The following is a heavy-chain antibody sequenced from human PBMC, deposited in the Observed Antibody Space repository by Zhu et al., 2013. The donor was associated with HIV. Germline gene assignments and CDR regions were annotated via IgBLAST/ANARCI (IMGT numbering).Heavy chain of an antibody. CDR2: ISSSGSTI. V-gene: IGHV3-48*03. CDR3: ARDLGGSYGGPWRRVLFDY. Sequence: EVQLVESGGGLVQPGGSLRLSCAASGFTFSSYEMNWVRQAPGKGLEWVSYISSSGSTIYYADSVKGRFTISRDNAKNSLYLQMNSLRAEDTAVYYCARDLGGSYGGPWRRVLFDYWGQGTLVTVSS. D-gene: IGHD1-26*01. CDR1: GFTFSSYE. J-gene: IGHJ4*02.